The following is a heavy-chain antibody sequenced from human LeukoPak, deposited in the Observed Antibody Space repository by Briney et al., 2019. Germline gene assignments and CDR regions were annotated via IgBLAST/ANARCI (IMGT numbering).Heavy chain of an antibody. Sequence: KSSETLSVTCAVSGGSFSGYFWSWIRQPPGKGLEWIGEINHSGSTNYNASLKSRVTISVDTSKNQFSLKLSSVTAADTAVYYCAREEDCSGGICYLGNAFDIWGQGTMVTVSS. CDR3: AREEDCSGGICYLGNAFDI. J-gene: IGHJ3*02. V-gene: IGHV4-34*01. CDR1: GGSFSGYF. CDR2: INHSGST. D-gene: IGHD2-15*01.